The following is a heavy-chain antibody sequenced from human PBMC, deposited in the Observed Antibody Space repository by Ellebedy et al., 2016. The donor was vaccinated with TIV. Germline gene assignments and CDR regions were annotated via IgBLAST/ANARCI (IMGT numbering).Heavy chain of an antibody. D-gene: IGHD2-8*01. V-gene: IGHV1-18*04. CDR1: GYTFSIFG. J-gene: IGHJ4*02. CDR3: ARDLRGSLKGGY. Sequence: AASVKVSCKASGYTFSIFGISWVRQAPGQGLEWMGWISVYNGNRNYAQKFQGRVTMTTDTSTSTAYMELRSLTSDETAVYYWARDLRGSLKGGYWGQGTLVTVSS. CDR2: ISVYNGNR.